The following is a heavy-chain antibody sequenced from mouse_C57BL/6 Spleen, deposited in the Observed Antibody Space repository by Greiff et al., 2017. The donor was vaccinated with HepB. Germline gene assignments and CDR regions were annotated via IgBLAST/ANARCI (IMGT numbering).Heavy chain of an antibody. Sequence: QVHVKQPGAELVKPGASVKLSCKASGYTFTSYWMHWVKQRPGQGLEWIGMIHPNSGSTNYNEKFKSKATLTVDKSSSTAYMQLSSLTSEDSAVYYCARGHDGYSYCYWGQGTTLTVSS. J-gene: IGHJ2*01. D-gene: IGHD2-3*01. CDR1: GYTFTSYW. CDR2: IHPNSGST. CDR3: ARGHDGYSYCY. V-gene: IGHV1-64*01.